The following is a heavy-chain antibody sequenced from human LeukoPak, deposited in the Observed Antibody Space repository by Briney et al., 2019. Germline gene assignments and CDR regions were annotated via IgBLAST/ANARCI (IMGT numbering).Heavy chain of an antibody. V-gene: IGHV3-7*01. D-gene: IGHD2-2*01. Sequence: GGSLRLSCAASGFTFSSYWMSWVRQAPGKGLEWVANIKQDGGEKYYVDSVKGRFTISRDNAKNSLYLQMNSLRAEDTAVYYCARDYIVVVPAAQLYYYYYYGMDVWGQGTTVTVSS. J-gene: IGHJ6*02. CDR1: GFTFSSYW. CDR3: ARDYIVVVPAAQLYYYYYYGMDV. CDR2: IKQDGGEK.